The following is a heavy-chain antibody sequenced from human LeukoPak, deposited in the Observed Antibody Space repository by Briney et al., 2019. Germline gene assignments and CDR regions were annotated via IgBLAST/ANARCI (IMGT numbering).Heavy chain of an antibody. Sequence: GASVKASCRTSGYTFTGLGLYIHWVRQAPGQGLEWMGWINPRSGGTNYAQKFQGRVTMTRDTSISTAYMELSRLTSDDTAVYYCATDPTTAGTTRFDYWGQGTLVTVSS. J-gene: IGHJ4*02. CDR2: INPRSGGT. CDR3: ATDPTTAGTTRFDY. CDR1: GYTFTGLGLY. D-gene: IGHD1-1*01. V-gene: IGHV1-2*02.